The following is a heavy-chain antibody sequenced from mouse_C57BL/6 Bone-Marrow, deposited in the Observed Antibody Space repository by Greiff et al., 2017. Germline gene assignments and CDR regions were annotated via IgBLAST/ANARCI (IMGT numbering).Heavy chain of an antibody. V-gene: IGHV7-1*01. J-gene: IGHJ1*03. CDR2: SRNKANDYTT. D-gene: IGHD1-1*01. CDR3: ARDSHYYYGSSPYWYFDG. CDR1: GFTFSDFY. Sequence: EVMLVESGGGLVQSGRSLRLSCATSGFTFSDFYMEWVRQAPGKGLEWIAASRNKANDYTTEYSASVKGRFIVSRDTAQSILYLQMNALRAEDTAMYYGARDSHYYYGSSPYWYFDGWGTGTTVTVSS.